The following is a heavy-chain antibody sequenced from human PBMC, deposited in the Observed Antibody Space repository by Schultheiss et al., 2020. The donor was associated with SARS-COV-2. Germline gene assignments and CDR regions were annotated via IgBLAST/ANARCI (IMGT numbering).Heavy chain of an antibody. CDR2: IYYSGST. J-gene: IGHJ4*02. Sequence: SETLSLTCTVSGGSISSYYWSWIRQPPGKGLEWIGYIYYSGSTNYNPSLKSRVTMSVDTSKNQFSLKLSSVTAADTAVYYCARDLDYGDHGIDYWGQGTLVTVSS. CDR1: GGSISSYY. V-gene: IGHV4-59*12. CDR3: ARDLDYGDHGIDY. D-gene: IGHD4-17*01.